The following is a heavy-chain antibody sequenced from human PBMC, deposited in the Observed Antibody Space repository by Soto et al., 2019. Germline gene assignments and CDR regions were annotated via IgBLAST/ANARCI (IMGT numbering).Heavy chain of an antibody. CDR1: GGSISSSSYY. CDR3: ARQVVATYNWFDP. V-gene: IGHV4-39*01. D-gene: IGHD2-15*01. Sequence: SETLSLTCTVSGGSISSSSYYWGWIRQPPGKGLEWIGSIYYSGSTYYNPSLKSRVTISVDTSKNQFSLKLSSVTAADTAVYYCARQVVATYNWFDPWGQGTLVTVSS. CDR2: IYYSGST. J-gene: IGHJ5*02.